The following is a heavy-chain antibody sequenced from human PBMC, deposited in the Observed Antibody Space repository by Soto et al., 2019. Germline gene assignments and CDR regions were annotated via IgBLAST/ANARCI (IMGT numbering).Heavy chain of an antibody. CDR1: GASISGSY. CDR3: ARGQPTVWEISVPFIASSLDS. CDR2: INNTSTT. J-gene: IGHJ4*02. V-gene: IGHV4-34*01. D-gene: IGHD3-16*01. Sequence: QVQLPQWGAGLLKPSETLSLTCGVYGASISGSYWSCVRQPPGKRLERIGEINNTSTTTYNPSLVSRISIAFDTSKTQLSLRVTSVNVADTAVYYCARGQPTVWEISVPFIASSLDSWGPGTLVTVSS.